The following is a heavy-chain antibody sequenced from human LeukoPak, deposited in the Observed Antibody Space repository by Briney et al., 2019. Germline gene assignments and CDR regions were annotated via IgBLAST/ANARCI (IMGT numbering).Heavy chain of an antibody. CDR1: GYSFSIYR. CDR3: ARCGAAVTTHFSH. D-gene: IGHD4-17*01. J-gene: IGHJ4*02. CDR2: ISASDGTT. Sequence: GASVQDSCKATGYSFSIYRINWARQAPGQGLEYLGWISASDGTTNYAQKVQDRVTMTTDTSTSTAYLELRSLRSEDTAVYYCARCGAAVTTHFSHWGQGTLVTVSS. V-gene: IGHV1-18*01.